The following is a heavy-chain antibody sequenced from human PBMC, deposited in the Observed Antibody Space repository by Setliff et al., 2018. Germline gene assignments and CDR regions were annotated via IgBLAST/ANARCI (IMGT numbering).Heavy chain of an antibody. Sequence: SVKISCKASGGTFSSYAISWVRQAPGQGLEWMGGIIPLFGTANYAQKFQGRVTITTDESTSTAYMELSSLRSEDTAVYYCARGGRDHWYFDLWGRGTLVTVSS. D-gene: IGHD3-16*01. CDR3: ARGGRDHWYFDL. V-gene: IGHV1-69*05. CDR1: GGTFSSYA. J-gene: IGHJ2*01. CDR2: IIPLFGTA.